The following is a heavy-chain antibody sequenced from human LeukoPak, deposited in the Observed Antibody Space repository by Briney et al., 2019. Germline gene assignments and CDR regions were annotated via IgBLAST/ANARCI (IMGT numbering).Heavy chain of an antibody. CDR2: ISPSGDIT. Sequence: PGGSLRLSCAASGFIFSSHGMNWVRQAPGKGLEWVSGISPSGDITYYADSVKGRFTIPRDNSKNTLYLQMNSLRAGDTAVYYCANGFRGSPVWGWGQGTLVTVSS. D-gene: IGHD3-16*01. CDR3: ANGFRGSPVWG. J-gene: IGHJ4*02. CDR1: GFIFSSHG. V-gene: IGHV3-23*01.